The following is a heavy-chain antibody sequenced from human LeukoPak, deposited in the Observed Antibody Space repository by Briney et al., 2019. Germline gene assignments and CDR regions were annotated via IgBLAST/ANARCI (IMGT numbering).Heavy chain of an antibody. J-gene: IGHJ4*02. CDR2: IYYSGST. CDR3: ASQTPYTVTTSPFDY. V-gene: IGHV4-30-4*08. D-gene: IGHD4-17*01. Sequence: SQTLSLTCTVSSGSISSGDYYWSWIRQPPGKGLEWIGYIYYSGSTYYNPSLKSRVTISVDTSKNQFSLKLSSVTAADTAVYYCASQTPYTVTTSPFDYWGQGTLVTVSS. CDR1: SGSISSGDYY.